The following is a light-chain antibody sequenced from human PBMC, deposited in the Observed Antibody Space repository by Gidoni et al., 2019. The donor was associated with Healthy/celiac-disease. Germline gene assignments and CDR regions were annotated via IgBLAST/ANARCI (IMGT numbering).Light chain of an antibody. CDR2: DVS. Sequence: QSALTQPASVSGSPGQSLTISCTGASSDIGTYNYVSLYQQHPGKAPKLMMYDVSNRPSGVSNRFSGSKSGNTASLTISGLQAEDEADYYCSSYTSSGTVVFGGGTKVTVL. CDR1: SSDIGTYNY. J-gene: IGLJ2*01. CDR3: SSYTSSGTVV. V-gene: IGLV2-14*03.